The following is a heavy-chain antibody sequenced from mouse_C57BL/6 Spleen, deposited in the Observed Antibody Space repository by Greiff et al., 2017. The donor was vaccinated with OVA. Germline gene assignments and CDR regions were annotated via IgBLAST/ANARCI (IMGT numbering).Heavy chain of an antibody. CDR3: AREGYDYDGDAMDY. Sequence: VHLVESGPELVKPGASVKLSCKASGYTFTSYDINWVKQRSGQGLEWIGWIYPRDGSTKYNEKFKGKATLTVDTSSSTAYMELHSLTSEDSAVYFCAREGYDYDGDAMDYWGQGTSVTVSS. J-gene: IGHJ4*01. V-gene: IGHV1-85*01. D-gene: IGHD2-4*01. CDR2: IYPRDGST. CDR1: GYTFTSYD.